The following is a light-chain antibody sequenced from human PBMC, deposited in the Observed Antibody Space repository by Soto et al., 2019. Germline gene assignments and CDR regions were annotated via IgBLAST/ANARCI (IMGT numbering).Light chain of an antibody. V-gene: IGKV1-5*01. Sequence: DIQMTQSPSTLSASVGDRVTITCRASQSINKWVAWHQQNPGKVPKVLIYDVSTLESGVPSRFSGSGSGTDFTLTISSLQPDDIATYYCQQYTSFSPWTFGQGTKVEIK. CDR1: QSINKW. CDR2: DVS. CDR3: QQYTSFSPWT. J-gene: IGKJ1*01.